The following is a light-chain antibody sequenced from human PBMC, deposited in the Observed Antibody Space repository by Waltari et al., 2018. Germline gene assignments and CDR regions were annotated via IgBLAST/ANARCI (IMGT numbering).Light chain of an antibody. CDR1: QTIGTY. J-gene: IGKJ4*01. Sequence: VVLTQSPVTLSLSPGETATLSFRASQTIGTYLTWYQHKLGQSPRPLLYDASTRATGIPARFSGSGSGTDFTLTISGLEAEDSAFYYCQQRYNWPPLTFGGGTKVQTK. CDR3: QQRYNWPPLT. CDR2: DAS. V-gene: IGKV3-11*01.